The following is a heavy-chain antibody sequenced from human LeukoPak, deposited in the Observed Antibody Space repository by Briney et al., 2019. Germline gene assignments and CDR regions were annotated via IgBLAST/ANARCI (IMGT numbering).Heavy chain of an antibody. D-gene: IGHD2-2*01. J-gene: IGHJ4*02. Sequence: GGSLRLSCAASGFTFDNYGMHWVRQAPGKGLEWVAFIRSDGSIKYYADSAKGRFTISRDNSKNTLYLQVNSLRAEDTAVYFCAKDVPAAYFDYWGQGTLVTVSS. CDR3: AKDVPAAYFDY. CDR2: IRSDGSIK. V-gene: IGHV3-30*02. CDR1: GFTFDNYG.